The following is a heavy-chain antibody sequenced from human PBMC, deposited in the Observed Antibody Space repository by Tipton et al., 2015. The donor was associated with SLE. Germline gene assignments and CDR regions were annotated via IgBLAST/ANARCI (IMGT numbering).Heavy chain of an antibody. CDR1: GGSLSSYY. CDR3: ARVVYSFSDAFDI. J-gene: IGHJ3*02. D-gene: IGHD6-13*01. Sequence: QLVQSGPEVKPSETLSLTCTVSGGSLSSYYWSWIRQPAGKGLEWIGRIYASGSTEYNPSLKSRVTISVDPSKNQFSLRLTSLTAADTAVYYCARVVYSFSDAFDIWGQGTLVTVSS. V-gene: IGHV4-4*07. CDR2: IYASGST.